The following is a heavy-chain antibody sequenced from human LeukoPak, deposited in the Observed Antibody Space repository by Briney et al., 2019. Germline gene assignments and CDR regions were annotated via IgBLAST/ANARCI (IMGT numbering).Heavy chain of an antibody. D-gene: IGHD4-17*01. CDR1: GYTFTGYG. CDR2: ISAYNGNT. J-gene: IGHJ6*02. Sequence: GASVRVSCTASGYTFTGYGISWVRQAPGQGLEWMGWISAYNGNTNYAQKLQGRVTMTTDTSTSTAYMQLRRLSSDDAAVYYGALFWVTTLSGDYNYYGMDVWGQGTTVTVSS. V-gene: IGHV1-18*01. CDR3: ALFWVTTLSGDYNYYGMDV.